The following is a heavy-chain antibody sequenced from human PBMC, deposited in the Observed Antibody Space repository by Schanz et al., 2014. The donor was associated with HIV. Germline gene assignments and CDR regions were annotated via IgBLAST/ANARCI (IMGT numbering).Heavy chain of an antibody. CDR2: IKHSGGP. J-gene: IGHJ6*02. CDR3: ARGGEVRGVLITTPYSYSSILDV. Sequence: QVQLQQWGAGLLKPSETLSLTCAVYGGSFSGYYWSWIRQPPGKGLEWIGEIKHSGGPNYNPSLKGRVTMSVDASKNQFSLKRSSVTAADTAIYYCARGGEVRGVLITTPYSYSSILDVWGQGTTVTISS. V-gene: IGHV4-34*01. D-gene: IGHD3-10*01. CDR1: GGSFSGYY.